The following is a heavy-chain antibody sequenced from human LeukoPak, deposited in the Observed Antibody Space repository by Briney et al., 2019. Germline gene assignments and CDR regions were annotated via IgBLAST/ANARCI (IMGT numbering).Heavy chain of an antibody. CDR1: GFTFSTYS. CDR3: AKSTAGWFGELFSIYGMDV. D-gene: IGHD3-10*01. V-gene: IGHV3-30*18. J-gene: IGHJ6*02. CDR2: ISYDGSNK. Sequence: GGSLRLSCAASGFTFSTYSMNWVRQAPGKGLEWVAVISYDGSNKYYADSVKGRFTISRDNSKNTLYLQMNSLRAEDTAVYYCAKSTAGWFGELFSIYGMDVWGQGTTVTVSS.